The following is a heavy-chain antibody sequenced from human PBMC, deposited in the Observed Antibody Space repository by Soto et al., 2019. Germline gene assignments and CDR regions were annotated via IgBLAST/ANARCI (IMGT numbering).Heavy chain of an antibody. CDR3: ARTDCFDP. J-gene: IGHJ5*02. Sequence: GGSLRLSCAASGFTFRTSAMNWVRQAPGKGLEWVSYISSGSGTIYYADSVRGRFSISRDNAKNSLYLQMNSLRAEDTAVYYCARTDCFDPWGQGTLVTVSS. CDR1: GFTFRTSA. CDR2: ISSGSGTI. V-gene: IGHV3-48*04.